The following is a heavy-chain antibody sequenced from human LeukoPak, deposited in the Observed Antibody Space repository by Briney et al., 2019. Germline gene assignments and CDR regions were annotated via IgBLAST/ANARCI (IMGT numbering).Heavy chain of an antibody. D-gene: IGHD4-11*01. J-gene: IGHJ4*02. CDR1: GGSISSSSYY. Sequence: SETLSLTCTVSGGSISSSSYYWGWIRQPPGKGLEWIGSIYYSGSTYYNPSLKSRVTISVDMSKNQFSLKLSSVTAADTAVYYCARDLEMTTVGYFDYWGQGTLVTVSS. V-gene: IGHV4-39*02. CDR2: IYYSGST. CDR3: ARDLEMTTVGYFDY.